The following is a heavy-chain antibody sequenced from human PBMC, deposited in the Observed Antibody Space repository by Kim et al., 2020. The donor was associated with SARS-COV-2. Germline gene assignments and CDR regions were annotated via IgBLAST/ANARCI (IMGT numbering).Heavy chain of an antibody. V-gene: IGHV3-48*04. CDR3: ARSENVMDSSGWPAGFDP. Sequence: GGSLRLSCAASGFTFSSYSMNWVRQAPGKGLEWVSYISSSSSTIYYADSVKGRLTISRDNAKNSLYLQMNSLRAEATAVYSCARSENVMDSSGWPAGFDPWGQGTLVTVSS. CDR1: GFTFSSYS. CDR2: ISSSSSTI. J-gene: IGHJ5*02. D-gene: IGHD6-19*01.